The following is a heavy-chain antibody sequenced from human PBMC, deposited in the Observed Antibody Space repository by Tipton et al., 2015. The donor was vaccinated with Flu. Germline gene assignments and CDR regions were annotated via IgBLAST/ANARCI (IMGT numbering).Heavy chain of an antibody. J-gene: IGHJ6*02. Sequence: SLRLSCAASGFTFDDYAMHWVRQAPGKGLEWVSGISWNSGSIGYADSVKGRFTISRDNAKNSLYLQMNSLRAEDTALYYCAKELLAARLGYYGMDVWGQGTTVTVSS. D-gene: IGHD2-21*01. CDR3: AKELLAARLGYYGMDV. V-gene: IGHV3-9*01. CDR2: ISWNSGSI. CDR1: GFTFDDYA.